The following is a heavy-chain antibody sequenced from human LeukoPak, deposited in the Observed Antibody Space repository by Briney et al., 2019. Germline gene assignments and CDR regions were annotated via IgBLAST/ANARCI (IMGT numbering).Heavy chain of an antibody. CDR2: IYYSGST. V-gene: IGHV4-59*12. CDR3: AREFGERFDY. CDR1: GGSISSYY. D-gene: IGHD3-10*01. Sequence: SETLSLTCTVSGGSISSYYWSWIRQPPGKGLEWIGHIYYSGSTNYNPSLKSRVTISVDTSKNQFSLKLSSVTAADTAVYYCAREFGERFDYWGQGTLVTVSS. J-gene: IGHJ4*02.